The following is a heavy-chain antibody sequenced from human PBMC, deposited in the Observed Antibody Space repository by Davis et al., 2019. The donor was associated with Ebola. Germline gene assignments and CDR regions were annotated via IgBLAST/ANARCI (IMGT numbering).Heavy chain of an antibody. Sequence: GGSLRLSCETSGFIFRNYVMSWVRQAPGKGLEWVSAISGSGGSTYYADSVKGRFTISRDNAKNSLYLQMNSLRAEDTAVYYCARDLGDGYNFDYWGQGTLVTVSS. CDR2: ISGSGGST. CDR3: ARDLGDGYNFDY. V-gene: IGHV3-23*01. D-gene: IGHD5-24*01. CDR1: GFIFRNYV. J-gene: IGHJ4*02.